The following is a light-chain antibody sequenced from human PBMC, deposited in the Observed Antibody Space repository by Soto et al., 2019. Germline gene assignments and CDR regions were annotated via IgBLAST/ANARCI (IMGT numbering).Light chain of an antibody. J-gene: IGKJ1*01. CDR2: DAS. V-gene: IGKV1-5*01. Sequence: DIQLTQSASALFASVGDRVTITCRASQSISSWLAWYQQKPGKAPKLLIYDASSLESGVPSRFSGSGSGTEFTLTISSLQPDDFATYYCQQYNSYSWTFGQGTKVDIK. CDR3: QQYNSYSWT. CDR1: QSISSW.